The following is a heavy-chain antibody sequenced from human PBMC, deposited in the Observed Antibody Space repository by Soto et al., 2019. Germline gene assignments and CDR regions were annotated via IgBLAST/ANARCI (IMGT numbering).Heavy chain of an antibody. D-gene: IGHD1-26*01. CDR3: VSTQEGAGAREGGN. V-gene: IGHV1-69*12. Sequence: QVQLVQSGAEVKKPGSSVKVSCKASGGTFSSYAISWVRQAPGQGLEWMGGIIPIFGTANYAQKFQGRVSLFAAESTSTASLEATSLRSVGTYVYYCVSTQEGAGAREGGNWGQGSLVTVSS. J-gene: IGHJ4*02. CDR1: GGTFSSYA. CDR2: IIPIFGTA.